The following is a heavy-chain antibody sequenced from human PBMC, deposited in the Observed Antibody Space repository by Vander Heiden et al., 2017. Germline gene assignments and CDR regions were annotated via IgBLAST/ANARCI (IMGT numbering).Heavy chain of an antibody. CDR3: ARLKSWYFDY. CDR1: GFTFSNYG. V-gene: IGHV3-33*01. Sequence: QMQLVESGGGVVQPGRSLRLSCAASGFTFSNYGMHWVRQAPGKGLEWVAIIWYDGSNKYYADSVKGRFTISRDNSKNTLYLQMNSLRAEDTAVYYCARLKSWYFDYWGQGTLVTVSS. D-gene: IGHD6-13*01. J-gene: IGHJ4*02. CDR2: IWYDGSNK.